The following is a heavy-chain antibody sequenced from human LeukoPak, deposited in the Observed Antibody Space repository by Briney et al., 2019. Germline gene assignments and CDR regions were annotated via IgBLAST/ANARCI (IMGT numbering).Heavy chain of an antibody. CDR2: IYPGDSDT. J-gene: IGHJ4*02. D-gene: IGHD5-18*01. Sequence: GESLKISCKGSGYSFTSYWIGWVRQMPGKGLEWMGIIYPGDSDTRYSPSFQGQVTISADKSISTAYLQWSSLKASDTAMYYCARVLRVSYGYDDYFDYWGQGTLVTVSS. V-gene: IGHV5-51*01. CDR1: GYSFTSYW. CDR3: ARVLRVSYGYDDYFDY.